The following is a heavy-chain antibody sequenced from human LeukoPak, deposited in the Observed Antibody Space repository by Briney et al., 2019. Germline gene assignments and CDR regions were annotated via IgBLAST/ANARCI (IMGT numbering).Heavy chain of an antibody. V-gene: IGHV4-39*01. CDR2: IYYSGST. J-gene: IGHJ6*02. CDR1: CGSISSSSYY. D-gene: IGHD6-13*01. Sequence: PSETLSLTCTVSCGSISSSSYYWGWIRQPPGTGLEWIGSIYYSGSTYYNPSLKSRVTISVDTSKNQFSLKLSSVTAADTAVYYCARFISSWYGMDVWGQGTTVTVSS. CDR3: ARFISSWYGMDV.